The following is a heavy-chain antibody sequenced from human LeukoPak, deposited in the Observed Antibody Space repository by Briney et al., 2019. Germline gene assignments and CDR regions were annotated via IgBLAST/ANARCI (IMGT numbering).Heavy chain of an antibody. CDR2: IYYSGST. CDR3: ASSSSSWYGNAFDI. CDR1: GGSISSHY. D-gene: IGHD6-13*01. J-gene: IGHJ3*02. Sequence: SETLSLTCSVSGGSISSHYWSWIRQPPGKGLEWIGYIYYSGSTKYNPSLKSRVTMSVDTSKNQFSLKLSSVTAADTAVYYCASSSSSWYGNAFDIWGQGTMVTVSS. V-gene: IGHV4-59*11.